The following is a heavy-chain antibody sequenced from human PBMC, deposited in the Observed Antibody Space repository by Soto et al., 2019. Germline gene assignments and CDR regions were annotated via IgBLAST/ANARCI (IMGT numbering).Heavy chain of an antibody. V-gene: IGHV3-30*04. Sequence: PGGSLRLSFQASGFTFSSYAMHWFRQAPGKGLEWVAVISYDGTYKYYADSVKGRFTISRDTSKNTLSLQMNSLKTEDTAVYYCAKDRRWLQLTLAYWGQGTLVTVSS. D-gene: IGHD5-12*01. CDR3: AKDRRWLQLTLAY. J-gene: IGHJ4*02. CDR1: GFTFSSYA. CDR2: ISYDGTYK.